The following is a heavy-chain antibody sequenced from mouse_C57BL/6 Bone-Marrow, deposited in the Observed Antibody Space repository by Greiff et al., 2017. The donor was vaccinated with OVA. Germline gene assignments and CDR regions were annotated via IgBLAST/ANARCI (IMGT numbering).Heavy chain of an antibody. CDR3: ASYGSSWGFAY. CDR2: IWGVGST. D-gene: IGHD1-1*01. J-gene: IGHJ3*01. CDR1: GFSLTSYG. V-gene: IGHV2-6*01. Sequence: QVQLKESGPGLVAPSQSLSITCTVSGFSLTSYGVDWVRQSPGKGLEWLGVIWGVGSTNYNSALKSRLGISKDNSKRQVFVKMNSLQTDDTAMYYCASYGSSWGFAYWGQGTLVTGSA.